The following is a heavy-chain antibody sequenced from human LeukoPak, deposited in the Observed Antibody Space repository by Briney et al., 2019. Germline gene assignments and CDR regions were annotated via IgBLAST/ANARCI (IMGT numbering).Heavy chain of an antibody. D-gene: IGHD4-11*01. CDR3: AKGMSNYGSNNFDY. CDR1: GLTFSSYG. V-gene: IGHV3-30*02. Sequence: GGSLRLSCAASGLTFSSYGMHWVRQALGKGLEWVAFIRYDGSNEYYADSVKGRFTISRDNSKNTLYPQMNSLRAEDTAVYYCAKGMSNYGSNNFDYWGQGTLVTVSS. CDR2: IRYDGSNE. J-gene: IGHJ4*02.